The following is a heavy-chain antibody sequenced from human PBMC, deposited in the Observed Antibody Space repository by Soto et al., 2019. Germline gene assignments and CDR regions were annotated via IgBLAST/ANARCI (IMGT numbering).Heavy chain of an antibody. V-gene: IGHV1-69*06. J-gene: IGHJ1*01. CDR1: RGTINSYG. Sequence: SGKVSCKASRGTINSYGISWARQAPEQGLDWMGVIIPLYGTVNYAEKFQGRVSITADKSTSTAYMDLNSLRSDDTAVYYCARVRVIRGVIPSHFGLWGQGTQVTVSS. CDR3: ARVRVIRGVIPSHFGL. D-gene: IGHD3-10*01. CDR2: IIPLYGTV.